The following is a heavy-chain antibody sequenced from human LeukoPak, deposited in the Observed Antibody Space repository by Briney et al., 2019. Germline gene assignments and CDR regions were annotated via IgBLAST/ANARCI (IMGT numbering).Heavy chain of an antibody. CDR3: ARVTPNPKAFDI. Sequence: PSETLSLTCTVSGGSISSSSYYWGWIRQPPGKGLEWIGSIYYSGSTYYNPSLKSRVTMSVDTSKNQFSLKLSSVTAADTAVYYCARVTPNPKAFDIWGQGTMVTVSS. CDR1: GGSISSSSYY. V-gene: IGHV4-39*07. J-gene: IGHJ3*02. CDR2: IYYSGST.